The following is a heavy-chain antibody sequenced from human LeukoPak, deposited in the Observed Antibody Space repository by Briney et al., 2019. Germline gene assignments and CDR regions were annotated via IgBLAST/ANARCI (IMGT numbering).Heavy chain of an antibody. Sequence: PGGSLRLSCAASEFTFSDYYMSWIRQAPGKGLEWVSSITSTSSYIYYADSVKGRFTISRDNAKNSLYLQMNSLRAEDTALYFCARDPYSGNYGNYYYYYMDVWGKGTTVTVSS. J-gene: IGHJ6*03. D-gene: IGHD1-26*01. CDR2: ITSTSSYI. V-gene: IGHV3-11*06. CDR3: ARDPYSGNYGNYYYYYMDV. CDR1: EFTFSDYY.